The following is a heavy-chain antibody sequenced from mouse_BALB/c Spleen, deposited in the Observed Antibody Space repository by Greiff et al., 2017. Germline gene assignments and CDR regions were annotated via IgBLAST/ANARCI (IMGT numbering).Heavy chain of an antibody. CDR1: GYAFSSSW. CDR3: ARGGTSWFAY. D-gene: IGHD2-14*01. V-gene: IGHV1-82*01. J-gene: IGHJ3*01. CDR2: IYPGDGDT. Sequence: VQLQQSGPELVKPGASVKISCKASGYAFSSSWMNWVKQRPGQGLEWIGRIYPGDGDTNYNGKFKGKATLTADKSSSTAYMQLSSLTSVDSAVYFCARGGTSWFAYWGQGTLVTVSA.